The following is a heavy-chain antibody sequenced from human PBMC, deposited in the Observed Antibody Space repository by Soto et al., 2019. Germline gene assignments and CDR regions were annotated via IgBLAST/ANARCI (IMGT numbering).Heavy chain of an antibody. CDR3: AREGGGFYYYYYMDV. CDR1: GFTFTSYA. J-gene: IGHJ6*03. V-gene: IGHV3-23*01. CDR2: ISGSGGST. D-gene: IGHD3-16*01. Sequence: EVQLLESGGGLVQPGGSLRLSCAASGFTFTSYAMSWVRQAPGKGLEWVSAISGSGGSTYYADSVKGRFTISRDNSKNKLYRQMNSLRAEETAVYYCAREGGGFYYYYYMDVWGKGTTVTVSS.